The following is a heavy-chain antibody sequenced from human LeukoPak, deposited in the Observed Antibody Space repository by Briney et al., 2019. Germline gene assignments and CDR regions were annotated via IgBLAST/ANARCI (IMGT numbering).Heavy chain of an antibody. D-gene: IGHD3-10*01. V-gene: IGHV1-3*01. J-gene: IGHJ5*02. CDR1: GYTFTSYA. CDR2: INAGNGNT. Sequence: GASVKVSCKASGYTFTSYAMHWVRQAPGQRLEWMGWINAGNGNTKYSQKFQGRVTMTRNTSISTAYMELSSLRSEDTAVYYCASNYYGSGSYSFDPWGQGTLVTVSS. CDR3: ASNYYGSGSYSFDP.